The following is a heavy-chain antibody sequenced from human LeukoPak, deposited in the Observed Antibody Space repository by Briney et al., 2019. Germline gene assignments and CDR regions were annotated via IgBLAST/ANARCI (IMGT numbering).Heavy chain of an antibody. J-gene: IGHJ4*02. CDR1: GGSISSSSYY. CDR2: IYYSGST. D-gene: IGHD3-22*01. V-gene: IGHV4-39*01. Sequence: SETLSLTCTVSGGSISSSSYYWGWTRQPPGKGLEWIGSIYYSGSTYYNPSLKSRVTISVDTSKNQFSLKLSSVTAADTAVYYCARHVVVDYYDSSGYFDYWGQGTLVTVSS. CDR3: ARHVVVDYYDSSGYFDY.